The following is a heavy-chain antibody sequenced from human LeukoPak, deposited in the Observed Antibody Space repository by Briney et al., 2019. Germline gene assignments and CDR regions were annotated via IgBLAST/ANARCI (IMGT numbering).Heavy chain of an antibody. Sequence: SGPTLVNPTQTLTLTCTFSGFSLSTSGVGVGWIRQPPGKALEWLALIYWDDDKRYSPSLKSRLTITKDTSKNQVVLTMTNMDPVDTATYYCAHGRGGYDILTGLSNWFDPWGQGTLVTVSS. CDR3: AHGRGGYDILTGLSNWFDP. D-gene: IGHD3-9*01. CDR1: GFSLSTSGVG. J-gene: IGHJ5*02. V-gene: IGHV2-5*02. CDR2: IYWDDDK.